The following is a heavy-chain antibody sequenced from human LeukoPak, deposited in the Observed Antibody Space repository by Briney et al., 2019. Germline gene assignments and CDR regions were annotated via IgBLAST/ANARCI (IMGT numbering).Heavy chain of an antibody. CDR3: ARVLDYYGSGARDFDY. Sequence: SETLSLTCTVSGYSISTGYYWGWIRQPPGKGLEWLGGMYHSGSTYYNPSLKSRVTMSADTSKNQFSLKLNSVTAADTAVYYCARVLDYYGSGARDFDYWGQGILVTVSS. D-gene: IGHD3-10*01. CDR1: GYSISTGYY. CDR2: MYHSGST. V-gene: IGHV4-38-2*02. J-gene: IGHJ4*02.